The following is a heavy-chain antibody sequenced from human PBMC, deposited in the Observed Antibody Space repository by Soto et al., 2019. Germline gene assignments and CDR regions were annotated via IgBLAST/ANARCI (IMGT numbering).Heavy chain of an antibody. CDR3: ALNYYGLDV. V-gene: IGHV3-72*01. Sequence: PGGSLRLSCAASGFTFSSYSMNWVRQAPGKGLEWVGRSRNEASSYTTDYAASVKGRFTISRHDLQNSLFLQMNSLKAEDTAIYSCALNYYGLDVLGQGTTVTVSS. CDR2: SRNEASSYTT. CDR1: GFTFSSYS. J-gene: IGHJ6*02.